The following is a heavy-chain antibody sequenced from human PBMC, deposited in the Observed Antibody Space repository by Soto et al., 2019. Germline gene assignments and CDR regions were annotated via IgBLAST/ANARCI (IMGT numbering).Heavy chain of an antibody. CDR2: ISSNGGST. V-gene: IGHV3-64D*08. CDR1: GFTFSSYA. Sequence: GGSLRLSCSASGFTFSSYAMHWVRQAPGKGLEYVSAISSNGGSTYYADSVKGRFTISRENSKNTLYLQMSSLRAEDTAVYYCVKVGYYDFWSGYYTGMSAGPYFDYWGQGTLVTVSS. J-gene: IGHJ4*02. CDR3: VKVGYYDFWSGYYTGMSAGPYFDY. D-gene: IGHD3-3*01.